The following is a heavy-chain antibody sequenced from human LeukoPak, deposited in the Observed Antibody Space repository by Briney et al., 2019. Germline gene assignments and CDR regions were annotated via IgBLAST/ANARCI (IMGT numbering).Heavy chain of an antibody. CDR2: ILYDGSNK. Sequence: PGGSLRLSCAASGFTFSSYAMHWVRQAPGKGLEWVAVILYDGSNKYYADSVKGRFTISRENSTNTLYLQMNSLRAEDTAVYYCARDYYYDSSGYYSPRTPFFDYWGQGTLVTVSS. CDR1: GFTFSSYA. V-gene: IGHV3-30-3*01. D-gene: IGHD3-22*01. J-gene: IGHJ4*02. CDR3: ARDYYYDSSGYYSPRTPFFDY.